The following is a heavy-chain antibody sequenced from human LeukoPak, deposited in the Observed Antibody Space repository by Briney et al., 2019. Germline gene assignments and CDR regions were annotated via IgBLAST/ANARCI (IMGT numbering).Heavy chain of an antibody. V-gene: IGHV3-30*04. CDR2: ISYDGSNK. CDR1: GFTFSSYA. Sequence: QSGGSLRLSCAASGFTFSSYAMHGVRQAPGKGLEWVAVISYDGSNKYYADSVKGRFTISRDNSKNTLYLQMNSLRAEDTAVYYCARAAAGPTYYYYYMDVWGKGTTVTVSS. J-gene: IGHJ6*03. CDR3: ARAAAGPTYYYYYMDV. D-gene: IGHD6-13*01.